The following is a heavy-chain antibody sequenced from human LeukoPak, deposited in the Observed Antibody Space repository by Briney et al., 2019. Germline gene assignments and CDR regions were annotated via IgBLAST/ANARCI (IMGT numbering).Heavy chain of an antibody. V-gene: IGHV5-51*01. J-gene: IGHJ4*02. CDR2: IYPYDSDT. Sequence: GESLQISCKASGYSFTSYWIGWVRQLPGKGLEWMGIIYPYDSDTRYSPSFQGQVTISADKSISPAYLQWSNLKASDTAMYYCARHIGYSAWNPDYWGQGTLVTVSS. CDR3: ARHIGYSAWNPDY. D-gene: IGHD5-12*01. CDR1: GYSFTSYW.